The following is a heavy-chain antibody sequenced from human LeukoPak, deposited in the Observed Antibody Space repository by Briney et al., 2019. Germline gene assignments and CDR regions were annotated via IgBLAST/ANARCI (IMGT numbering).Heavy chain of an antibody. D-gene: IGHD3-10*01. Sequence: GASVKVSCKASGGTFSTYAISWVRQAPGQGLEWMGRIIPTLGIVKHAQKFQGRVTLTADKSTSTAFMEVSSLRSDDTAVYYCARDPMVRGVARPFEYWGQGTLVTVSS. CDR3: ARDPMVRGVARPFEY. V-gene: IGHV1-69*04. CDR1: GGTFSTYA. CDR2: IIPTLGIV. J-gene: IGHJ4*02.